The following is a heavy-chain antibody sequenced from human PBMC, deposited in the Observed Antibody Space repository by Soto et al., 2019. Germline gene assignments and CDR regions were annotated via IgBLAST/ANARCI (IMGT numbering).Heavy chain of an antibody. V-gene: IGHV3-21*01. CDR3: AREKRHNSLGGRFGMDV. J-gene: IGHJ6*02. CDR2: IGSSGGNS. CDR1: GFIFSDFS. D-gene: IGHD1-1*01. Sequence: EVQLVESGGGLVKPGGSLRLSCAVSGFIFSDFSMNWVRQAPGKGLEWVASIGSSGGNSFYADSVKGRFIISRDNATTSLALEINSLTAEDTAVYYLAREKRHNSLGGRFGMDVWGQGTTVTVS.